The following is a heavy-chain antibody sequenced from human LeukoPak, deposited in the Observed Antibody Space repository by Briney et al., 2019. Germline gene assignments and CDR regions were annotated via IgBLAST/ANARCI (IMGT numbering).Heavy chain of an antibody. CDR2: INHSGST. J-gene: IGHJ6*03. CDR3: ARAYGDYRYYYYYMDV. CDR1: GGSFSGYY. Sequence: SETLSLTCAVFGGSFSGYYWSWIRQRPGKGLEWVGEINHSGSTNYNPSLKSRVTISVNTSKNQFSLRVSSVTAADTAVYYCARAYGDYRYYYYYMDVWGKGTTVTVSS. D-gene: IGHD4-17*01. V-gene: IGHV4-34*01.